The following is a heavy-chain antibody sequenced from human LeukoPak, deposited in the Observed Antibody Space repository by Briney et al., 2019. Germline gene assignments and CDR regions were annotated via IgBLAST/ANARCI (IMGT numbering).Heavy chain of an antibody. CDR2: ISSSSYI. CDR1: GFTFSSYS. D-gene: IGHD6-13*01. CDR3: ARTIAAAGTTAFDI. V-gene: IGHV3-21*01. Sequence: GGSLGLSCAASGFTFSSYSMNWVRQAPGKGLEWVSSISSSSYIYYADSVKGRFTISRDNAKNSLYLQMNSLRAEDTAAYYCARTIAAAGTTAFDIWGQGTMVAVSS. J-gene: IGHJ3*02.